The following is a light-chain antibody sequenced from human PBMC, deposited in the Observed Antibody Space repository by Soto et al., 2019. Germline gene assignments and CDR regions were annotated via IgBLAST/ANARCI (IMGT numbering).Light chain of an antibody. J-gene: IGLJ2*01. Sequence: QSVLTQPPSASGTPGQRVTISCSGSSSNIGSNYVYWYQQLPGTAPKLLIYRSNQRPSGVPDRFSGSKSCTSASLAISGLRSEDEADYYCAAWDDSLNGVVFGGGTKLTVL. V-gene: IGLV1-47*01. CDR2: RSN. CDR1: SSNIGSNY. CDR3: AAWDDSLNGVV.